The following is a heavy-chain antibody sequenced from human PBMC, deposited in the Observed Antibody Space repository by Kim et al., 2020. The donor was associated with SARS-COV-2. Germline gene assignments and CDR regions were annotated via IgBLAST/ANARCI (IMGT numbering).Heavy chain of an antibody. CDR3: ARSELQLWFGWVGFDP. D-gene: IGHD5-18*01. V-gene: IGHV1-2*06. J-gene: IGHJ5*02. CDR1: GYTFTGYY. Sequence: ASVKVSCKASGYTFTGYYMHWVRQAPGQGLEWMGRINPNSGGTNYAQKFQGRVTMTRDTSISTAYMELSRLRSDDTAVYYCARSELQLWFGWVGFDPWGQGTLVTVSS. CDR2: INPNSGGT.